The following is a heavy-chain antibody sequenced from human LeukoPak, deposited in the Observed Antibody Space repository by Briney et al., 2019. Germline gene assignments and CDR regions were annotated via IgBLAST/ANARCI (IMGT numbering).Heavy chain of an antibody. D-gene: IGHD5-24*01. V-gene: IGHV4-59*08. Sequence: SETLSLTCTVAGGSISSYYWSWIRQPQGKVLEWNGYIYYSGGTNNHTSLKSRVTISVDASKNQFSLKLSSVTDADTAVYYCARGRDGYNFLNRGEYYYFDYWGQGTLVTVSS. CDR2: IYYSGGT. CDR1: GGSISSYY. J-gene: IGHJ4*02. CDR3: ARGRDGYNFLNRGEYYYFDY.